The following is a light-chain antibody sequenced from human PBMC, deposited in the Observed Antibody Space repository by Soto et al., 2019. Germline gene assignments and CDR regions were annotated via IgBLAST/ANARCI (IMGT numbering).Light chain of an antibody. J-gene: IGKJ2*03. CDR3: QQYNDWPPWYS. CDR2: GAS. V-gene: IGKV3-15*01. Sequence: EIVMTQSPATLSVSPGGRVTLSCRASQSVNSNLAWYQQKPGQAPRLLIYGASTRATGIPARFHGSGSGTDFTLTISSLQSEDFAVYYCQQYNDWPPWYSFGQGTKLEIK. CDR1: QSVNSN.